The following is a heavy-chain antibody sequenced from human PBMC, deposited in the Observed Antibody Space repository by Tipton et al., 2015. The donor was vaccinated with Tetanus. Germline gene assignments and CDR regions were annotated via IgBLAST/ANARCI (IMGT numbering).Heavy chain of an antibody. CDR1: GGSITKDY. CDR2: TSHSGSP. Sequence: GSLRLSCTVSGGSITKDYWSWIRQSPGKTLEWIGYTSHSGSPNYNPSLKSRATVSVDTSKNQFSLDLTSVTAADTGVYYCAGSQWLDGFIFNYWGQGSLVTVAS. D-gene: IGHD6-19*01. CDR3: AGSQWLDGFIFNY. V-gene: IGHV4-59*01. J-gene: IGHJ4*02.